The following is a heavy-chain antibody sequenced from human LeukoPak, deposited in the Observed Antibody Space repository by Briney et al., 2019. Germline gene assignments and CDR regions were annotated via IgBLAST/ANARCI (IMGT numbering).Heavy chain of an antibody. D-gene: IGHD3-10*01. CDR2: MSPNSGDT. J-gene: IGHJ5*01. V-gene: IGHV1-8*01. CDR3: ARVGLRGSGTHHDWFDS. CDR1: EYTFTSYD. Sequence: GASGKVSCKASEYTFTSYDINWVRQATGEGLEWIGWMSPNSGDTGYAQKFQGRVTMTRDTSINTAYMELSSLRSEDTAVYYCARVGLRGSGTHHDWFDSWGQGTLITVSS.